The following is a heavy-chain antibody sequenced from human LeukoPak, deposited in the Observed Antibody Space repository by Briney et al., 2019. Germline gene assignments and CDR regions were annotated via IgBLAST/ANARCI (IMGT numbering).Heavy chain of an antibody. CDR1: GFTFSSYA. J-gene: IGHJ6*02. CDR2: ISGSGGST. D-gene: IGHD2-15*01. CDR3: AKCGVAYYYGMDV. Sequence: GGSLRLSCAASGFTFSSYAMSWVRQAPGKGLEWVLAISGSGGSTYYADSVKGRFTISRDNSKNTLYLQMNSLRAEDTAVYYCAKCGVAYYYGMDVWGQGTLVTVSS. V-gene: IGHV3-23*01.